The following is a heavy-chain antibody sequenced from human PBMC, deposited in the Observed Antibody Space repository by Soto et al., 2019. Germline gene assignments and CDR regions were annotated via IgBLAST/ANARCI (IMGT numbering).Heavy chain of an antibody. V-gene: IGHV3-23*01. D-gene: IGHD6-19*01. J-gene: IGHJ3*02. Sequence: GGSLRLSCAASGFTFSSYAMSWVRQAPGKGLEWVSAISGSGGSTYYADSVKGRFTISRDNSKNTLYLQMNSLRAEDTAVYYCAKDPPRWSSGFDAFDIWGQGTMVTVSS. CDR2: ISGSGGST. CDR1: GFTFSSYA. CDR3: AKDPPRWSSGFDAFDI.